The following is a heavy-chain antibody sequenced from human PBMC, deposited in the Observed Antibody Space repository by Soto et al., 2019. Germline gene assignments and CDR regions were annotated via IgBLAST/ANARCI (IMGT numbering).Heavy chain of an antibody. CDR2: ISGSGGST. CDR3: AKDGPRLPYYYYYGMDV. V-gene: IGHV3-23*01. CDR1: GFTFSSYA. Sequence: PGGSLRLSCAASGFTFSSYAMSWVRQAPGKGLEWVSAISGSGGSTYYADSVKGRFTISRDNSKNTLYLQMNSLRAEDTAVYYCAKDGPRLPYYYYYGMDVWGQGTTVTVSS. J-gene: IGHJ6*02.